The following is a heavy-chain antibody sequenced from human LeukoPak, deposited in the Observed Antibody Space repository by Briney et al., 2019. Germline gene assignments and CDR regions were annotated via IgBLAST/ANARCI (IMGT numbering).Heavy chain of an antibody. CDR1: GFTFTSSW. CDR3: VRGMDV. CDR2: IKQDGTDK. Sequence: PGGSLRLSCAASGFTFTSSWMTWARQAPGKGLEWVANIKQDGTDKYYVDSVKGRFTISRDTAKNSVYLQMNSLRAEDTAVYYCVRGMDVWGQGTTVIVSS. J-gene: IGHJ6*02. V-gene: IGHV3-7*05.